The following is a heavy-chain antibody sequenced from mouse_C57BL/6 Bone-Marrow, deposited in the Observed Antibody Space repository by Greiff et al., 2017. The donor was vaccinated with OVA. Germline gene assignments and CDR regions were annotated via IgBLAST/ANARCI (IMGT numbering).Heavy chain of an antibody. J-gene: IGHJ2*01. CDR2: ILPGSGST. CDR1: GYTFTGYW. Sequence: QVQLKQSGAELMKPGASVKLSCKATGYTFTGYWIEWVKQRPGHGLEWIGEILPGSGSTNYNEKFKGKATFTADKSSNTAYMELRSLTSEDTAVYDCSRSRLRRGYYFDYWGQGTTLTVSS. V-gene: IGHV1-9*01. CDR3: SRSRLRRGYYFDY. D-gene: IGHD2-4*01.